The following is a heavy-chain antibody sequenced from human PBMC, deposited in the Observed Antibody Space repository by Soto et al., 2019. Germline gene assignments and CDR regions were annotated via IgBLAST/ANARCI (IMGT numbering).Heavy chain of an antibody. Sequence: GGSLRLSCAASGFTFSSYCMHWVRQAPGKGLEWVAVISYDGSNKYYADSVKGRFTISRDNSKNTLYLQMNSLRAEDTAVYYCAKRFSSGWIDAFDIWGQGTMVTVSS. D-gene: IGHD6-19*01. V-gene: IGHV3-30*18. CDR1: GFTFSSYC. J-gene: IGHJ3*02. CDR2: ISYDGSNK. CDR3: AKRFSSGWIDAFDI.